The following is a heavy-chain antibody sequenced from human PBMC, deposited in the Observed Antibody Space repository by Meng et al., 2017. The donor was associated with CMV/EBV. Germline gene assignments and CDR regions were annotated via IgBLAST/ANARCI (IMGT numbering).Heavy chain of an antibody. CDR3: ARSLQRAFDY. Sequence: EECGVRDDEEGMRWVRKGEGKGMEWENGKKRKGGRKGKEDYEKGRFNISRENDKNTLYLQMNSLRAEDTELYYCARSLQRAFDYWGQGTLVTVSS. J-gene: IGHJ4*02. CDR2: KKRKGGRK. V-gene: IGHV3-20*04. CDR1: GVRDDEEG.